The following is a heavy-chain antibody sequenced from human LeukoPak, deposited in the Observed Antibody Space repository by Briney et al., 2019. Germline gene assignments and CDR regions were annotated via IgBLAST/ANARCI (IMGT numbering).Heavy chain of an antibody. V-gene: IGHV1-69*04. D-gene: IGHD4-23*01. CDR1: GGTFSSYA. CDR2: IIPILGIA. J-gene: IGHJ3*01. Sequence: SVKVSCKASGGTFSSYAISWVRQAPGQGLEWMGRIIPILGIANYAQKFQGRVTITADESRSTAYMEVTSLTSDDTAVYYCARDMSTRVTPISYAIDVWGQGTMVTVSS. CDR3: ARDMSTRVTPISYAIDV.